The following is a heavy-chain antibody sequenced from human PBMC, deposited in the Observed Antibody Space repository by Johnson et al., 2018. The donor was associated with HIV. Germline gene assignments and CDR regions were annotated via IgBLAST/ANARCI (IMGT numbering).Heavy chain of an antibody. CDR1: GFTFSSYG. CDR2: ISYDGSNK. D-gene: IGHD1-26*01. CDR3: AIIPPGGAGKGADAFDI. V-gene: IGHV3-30*03. J-gene: IGHJ3*02. Sequence: QVQLVESGGGVVQPGRSLRLSCAASGFTFSSYGMHWVRQAPGKGLEWVAVISYDGSNKYYADSVKGRFTISRDNSKNTLYLQMNSLRAEDTAVYYCAIIPPGGAGKGADAFDIWGQ.